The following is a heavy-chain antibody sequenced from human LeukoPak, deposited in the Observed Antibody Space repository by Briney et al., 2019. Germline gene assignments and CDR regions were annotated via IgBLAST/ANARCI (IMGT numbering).Heavy chain of an antibody. CDR1: GFTVSSNY. D-gene: IGHD5-12*01. V-gene: IGHV3-66*01. J-gene: IGHJ6*04. CDR2: IYSGGST. Sequence: GGSLRLSCSASGFTVSSNYMSWVRQAPGKGLEWVSVIYSGGSTYYADSVKGRFTISRDNSKNTLYLQMNSLRAEDTAVYYCARLATDVWGKGTTVTISS. CDR3: ARLATDV.